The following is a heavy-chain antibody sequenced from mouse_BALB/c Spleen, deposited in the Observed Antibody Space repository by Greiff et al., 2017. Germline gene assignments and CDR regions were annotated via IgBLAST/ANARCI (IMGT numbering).Heavy chain of an antibody. CDR1: GFTFSSYA. CDR2: ISSGGST. J-gene: IGHJ4*01. V-gene: IGHV5-6-5*01. Sequence: EVNVVESGGGLVKPGGSLKLSCAASGFTFSSYAMSWVRQTPEKRLEWVASISSGGSTYYPDSVKGRFTISRDNARNILYLQMSSLRSEDTAMYYCASAITTVPRLYAMDYWGQGTSVTVSS. CDR3: ASAITTVPRLYAMDY. D-gene: IGHD1-1*01.